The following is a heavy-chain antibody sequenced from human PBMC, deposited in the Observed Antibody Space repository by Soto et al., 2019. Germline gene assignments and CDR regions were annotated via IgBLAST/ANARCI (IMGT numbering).Heavy chain of an antibody. CDR1: GFTFSSFA. V-gene: IGHV3-30*18. Sequence: QVQLVESGGGVVHPGTSLRLSCVTSGFTFSSFAMDWVRQAPGKGLEWVAAISFDGRDISCRESVKGRFTISRDKFKNTVYLQMNSLRPEDTAVYYCAKESLDYFDSGRFYAPAFDHWGQGTLVTVSS. CDR2: ISFDGRDI. CDR3: AKESLDYFDSGRFYAPAFDH. D-gene: IGHD3-10*01. J-gene: IGHJ4*02.